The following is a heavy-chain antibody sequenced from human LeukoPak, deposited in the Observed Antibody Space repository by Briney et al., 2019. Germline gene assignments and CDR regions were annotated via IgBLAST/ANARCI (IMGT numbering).Heavy chain of an antibody. CDR1: GFTVSSNY. D-gene: IGHD5-18*01. CDR3: ARPHLVDTPGGVDV. CDR2: IYSGGST. V-gene: IGHV3-53*01. Sequence: TGGSLRLSCAASGFTVSSNYMSWVRQAPGKGLEWVSVIYSGGSTYYADSVKGRFTISRDNSKNTLYLQMNSLRAEDTAVYYCARPHLVDTPGGVDVWGQGTTVTVSS. J-gene: IGHJ6*02.